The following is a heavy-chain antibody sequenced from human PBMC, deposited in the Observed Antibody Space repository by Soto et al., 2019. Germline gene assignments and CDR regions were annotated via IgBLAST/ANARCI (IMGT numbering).Heavy chain of an antibody. CDR3: ARRDTGGFFRYVDN. CDR1: GGTLTNFINYP. CDR2: IVPNIGTV. V-gene: IGHV1-69*06. D-gene: IGHD2-8*02. J-gene: IGHJ4*02. Sequence: QMQLVQSGAEVKKPGSSVNVSCKASGGTLTNFINYPINWVRQAPVQGLEWMGGIVPNIGTVNYAQKFQSRVKITADKATGNAYMDLSSRSSEDTALYDCARRDTGGFFRYVDNWGQGTLVTFSS.